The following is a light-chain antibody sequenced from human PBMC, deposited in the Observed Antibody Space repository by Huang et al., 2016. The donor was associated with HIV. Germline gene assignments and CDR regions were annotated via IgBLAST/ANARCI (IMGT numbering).Light chain of an antibody. CDR3: LQDYTYPWT. V-gene: IGKV1-6*01. Sequence: AIQMTQSPASLSASVGDRVTITCRASQDIGNDLGWYQQRLGKAPKLLVSTASHLQRGVPSRFTGSGSGTHFTLTISGLQPEDFATYYCLQDYTYPWTFGQGTKVEI. J-gene: IGKJ1*01. CDR2: TAS. CDR1: QDIGND.